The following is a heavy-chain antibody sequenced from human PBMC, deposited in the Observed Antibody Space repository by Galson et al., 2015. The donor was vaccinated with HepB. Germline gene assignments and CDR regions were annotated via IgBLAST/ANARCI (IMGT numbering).Heavy chain of an antibody. J-gene: IGHJ4*02. CDR3: ARWGSSSWYAYFDY. CDR1: GYTFTSYA. Sequence: SGYTFTSYAMHWVRQAPGQRLEWMGWINAGNGNTKYSQKFQGRVTITRDTSASTAYMELSSLRSEDTAVYYCARWGSSSWYAYFDYWGQGTLVTVSS. V-gene: IGHV1-3*01. D-gene: IGHD6-13*01. CDR2: INAGNGNT.